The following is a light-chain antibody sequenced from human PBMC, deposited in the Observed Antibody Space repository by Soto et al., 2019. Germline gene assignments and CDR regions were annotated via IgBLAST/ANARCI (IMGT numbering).Light chain of an antibody. CDR1: QGITNF. Sequence: DIQMTQSPSAMSASVGDRVSITCRASQGITNFLVWFQQKPGKDPNVLIYDASTLESGVPSRFSGSGSGTEFTLTISSLQPEDFATYYCQHYSTVWAFGQGTKVDIK. V-gene: IGKV1-17*03. CDR3: QHYSTVWA. J-gene: IGKJ1*01. CDR2: DAS.